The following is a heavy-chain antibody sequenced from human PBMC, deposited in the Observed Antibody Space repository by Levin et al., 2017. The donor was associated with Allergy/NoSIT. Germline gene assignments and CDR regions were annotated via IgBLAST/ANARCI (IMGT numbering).Heavy chain of an antibody. CDR3: VSIAVADNYFDY. CDR1: GFTVSSNY. V-gene: IGHV3-53*01. Sequence: GESLKISCAASGFTVSSNYMSWVRQAPGKGLEWVSVIYSGGSTYYADSVKGRFTISRDNSKNTLYLQMNSLRAEDTAVYYCVSIAVADNYFDYWGQGTLVTVSS. D-gene: IGHD6-19*01. J-gene: IGHJ4*02. CDR2: IYSGGST.